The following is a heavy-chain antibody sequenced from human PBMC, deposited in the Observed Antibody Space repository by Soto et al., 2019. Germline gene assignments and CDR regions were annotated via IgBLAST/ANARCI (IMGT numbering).Heavy chain of an antibody. D-gene: IGHD5-18*01. Sequence: EVQLVESGGGLVQPGGSLRLSCAASGVTVSSNYMSWVRQAPGKGLEWVSVIYSGGSTYYADSVKGRFTISRDNSKNPLYLQMNSLRAEDTAVYYGARLGNNYGGGYFDYWGQGTLVTVSA. V-gene: IGHV3-66*04. J-gene: IGHJ4*02. CDR3: ARLGNNYGGGYFDY. CDR2: IYSGGST. CDR1: GVTVSSNY.